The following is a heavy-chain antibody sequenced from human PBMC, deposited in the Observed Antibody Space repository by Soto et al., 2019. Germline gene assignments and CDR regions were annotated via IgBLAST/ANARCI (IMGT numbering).Heavy chain of an antibody. V-gene: IGHV3-30*18. Sequence: GGSLRLSCAASGFTFSSYGMHWVRQAPGKGLEWVAVISYDGSNKYYADSVKGRFTISRDNSKNTLYLQMNSLRAEDTAVYYYAKVKGGGLWSGYYTRETDYYYYYMDVWGKGTTVTVSS. J-gene: IGHJ6*03. CDR3: AKVKGGGLWSGYYTRETDYYYYYMDV. D-gene: IGHD3-3*01. CDR1: GFTFSSYG. CDR2: ISYDGSNK.